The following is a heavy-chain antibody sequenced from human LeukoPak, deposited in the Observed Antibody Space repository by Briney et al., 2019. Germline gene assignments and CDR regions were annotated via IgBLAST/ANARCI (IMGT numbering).Heavy chain of an antibody. J-gene: IGHJ6*04. CDR3: ARGRVTMVRGFYYYYGMDV. V-gene: IGHV1-69*06. Sequence: GASVNVSCKASGGTFSSYAISWVRQAPGQGLEWMGGIIPIFGTANYAQKFQGRVTITADKSTSTAYMELSSLRSEDTAVYYCARGRVTMVRGFYYYYGMDVWGKGTTVTVSS. D-gene: IGHD3-10*01. CDR1: GGTFSSYA. CDR2: IIPIFGTA.